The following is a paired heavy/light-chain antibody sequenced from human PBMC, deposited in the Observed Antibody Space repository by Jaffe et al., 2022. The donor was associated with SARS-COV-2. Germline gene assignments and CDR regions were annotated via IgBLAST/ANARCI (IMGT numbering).Light chain of an antibody. J-gene: IGLJ2*01. CDR2: EGS. CDR3: CSYAGSSTFVVV. V-gene: IGLV2-23*03. Sequence: QSALTQPASVSGSPGQSITISCTGTSSDVGSYNLVSWYQQHPGKAPKLMIYEGSKRPSGVSNRFSGSKSGNTASLTISGLQAEDEADYYCCSYAGSSTFVVVFGGGTKLTVL. CDR1: SSDVGSYNL.
Heavy chain of an antibody. D-gene: IGHD6-13*01. V-gene: IGHV3-30-3*01. Sequence: QVQLVESGGGVVQPGRSLRLSCAASGFTFSSYAMHWVRQAPGKGLEWVAVISYDGSNKYYADSVKGRFTISRDNSKNTLYLQMNSLRAEDTAVYYCARASTPLEYSSSWYMYYYYGMDVWGQGTTVTVSS. CDR2: ISYDGSNK. CDR3: ARASTPLEYSSSWYMYYYYGMDV. J-gene: IGHJ6*02. CDR1: GFTFSSYA.